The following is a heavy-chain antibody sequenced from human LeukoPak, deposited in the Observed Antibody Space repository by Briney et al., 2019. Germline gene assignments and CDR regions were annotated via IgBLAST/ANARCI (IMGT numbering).Heavy chain of an antibody. Sequence: SETLSLTCTVSGGSISSSYYWGWIRQPPGKGLEWIGSIYYSGSTYYNPSLKSRVTISVDTSKNQFSLKLSSVTAADTAVYYCAKFGGTCDSMVVAATRRFDYWGQGTLVTVSS. J-gene: IGHJ4*02. V-gene: IGHV4-39*07. CDR2: IYYSGST. D-gene: IGHD2-15*01. CDR3: AKFGGTCDSMVVAATRRFDY. CDR1: GGSISSSYY.